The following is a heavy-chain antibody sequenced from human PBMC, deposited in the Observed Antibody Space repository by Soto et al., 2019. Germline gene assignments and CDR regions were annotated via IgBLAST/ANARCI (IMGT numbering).Heavy chain of an antibody. V-gene: IGHV3-23*01. CDR3: ARDPRYYDSGGYYDY. D-gene: IGHD3-22*01. J-gene: IGHJ4*02. CDR2: VSGSGSTT. Sequence: EVQLLESGGGLVQPGGSLRLSCAASGFSFTTYAMGWVRQAPGKRLEWVSAVSGSGSTTYYADSVKGRFIISRNNANTTAYLYMNSPRAEDTSVYYCARDPRYYDSGGYYDYWGQGTLVTVSS. CDR1: GFSFTTYA.